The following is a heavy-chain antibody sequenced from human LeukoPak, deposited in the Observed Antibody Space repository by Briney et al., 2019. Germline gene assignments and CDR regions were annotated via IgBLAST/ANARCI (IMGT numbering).Heavy chain of an antibody. CDR3: AKDFPHYYDSSGYLGALD. D-gene: IGHD3-22*01. Sequence: ASVKVSCKASGFTFGSYGISWVRQAPGHGLEWMGWISSYNGNTNFAQKLQGRVTMTTDTSTSTAYMELRSLRAEDTAVYYCAKDFPHYYDSSGYLGALDWGQGTLVTVSS. V-gene: IGHV1-18*01. J-gene: IGHJ4*02. CDR1: GFTFGSYG. CDR2: ISSYNGNT.